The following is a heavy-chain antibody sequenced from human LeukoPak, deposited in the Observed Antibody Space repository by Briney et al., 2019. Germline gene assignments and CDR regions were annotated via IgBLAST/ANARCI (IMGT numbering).Heavy chain of an antibody. CDR2: IYYSGST. CDR3: ARRNYYDSSGYYYAHYYYYYMDV. D-gene: IGHD3-22*01. CDR1: GGSISSSSYY. V-gene: IGHV4-39*07. J-gene: IGHJ6*03. Sequence: SETLSLTCTVSGGSISSSSYYRGWIRQPPGKGLEWIGSIYYSGSTYYNPSLKSRVTISVDPSKNQFSLKLSSVTAADTAVYYCARRNYYDSSGYYYAHYYYYYMDVWGKGTTVTVSS.